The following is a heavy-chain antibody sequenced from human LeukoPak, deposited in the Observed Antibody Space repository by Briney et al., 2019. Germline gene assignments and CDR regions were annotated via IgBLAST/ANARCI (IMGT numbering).Heavy chain of an antibody. CDR2: ISSSSSYI. D-gene: IGHD2-21*02. CDR3: ARDVSVWDCGGDCTDY. Sequence: GGSLRLSCAASGFTFSSYSMNWVRQAPGKGLEWVSSISSSSSYIYYADSVKGRFTISRDNAKNSLYLQMNSLRAEDTAVYYCARDVSVWDCGGDCTDYWGQGTLVTVSS. V-gene: IGHV3-21*01. CDR1: GFTFSSYS. J-gene: IGHJ4*02.